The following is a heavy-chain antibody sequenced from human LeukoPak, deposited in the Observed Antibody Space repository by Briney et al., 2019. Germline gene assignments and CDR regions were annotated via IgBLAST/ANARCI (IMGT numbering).Heavy chain of an antibody. V-gene: IGHV3-48*03. D-gene: IGHD6-13*01. CDR3: ARAGVAAGTRYFEY. Sequence: PGGSLRLSCAASGFTFSSYEMNWVRQAPGKGLEWVSYISSSGSTIYYADSVKGRFTISRDNAKNSLYPQMNSRRGEDTGGYYCARAGVAAGTRYFEYWGQGTLVTVSS. CDR1: GFTFSSYE. CDR2: ISSSGSTI. J-gene: IGHJ4*02.